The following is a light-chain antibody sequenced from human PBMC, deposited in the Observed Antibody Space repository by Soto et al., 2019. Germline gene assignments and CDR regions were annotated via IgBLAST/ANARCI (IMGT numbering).Light chain of an antibody. CDR3: QQYGRSGT. CDR2: GAS. J-gene: IGKJ5*01. Sequence: LTQSPGALSLSPGERGTLSCRASQSVGQSLAWYQQRPGQAPRLLISGASTRATGIPDRISGSGSGTDFTLTISRLEPEDFAVYYCQQYGRSGTFGQGTRLEIK. CDR1: QSVGQS. V-gene: IGKV3-20*01.